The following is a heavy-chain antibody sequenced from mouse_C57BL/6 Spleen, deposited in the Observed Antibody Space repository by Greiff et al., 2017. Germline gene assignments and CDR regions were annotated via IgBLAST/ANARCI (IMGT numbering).Heavy chain of an antibody. V-gene: IGHV5-9*01. D-gene: IGHD2-1*01. CDR1: GFTFSSYT. CDR3: ARQGIYYGNLYYAMDY. Sequence: EVKLVESGGGLVKPGGSLKLSCAASGFTFSSYTMSWVRQTPEKRLEWVATISGGGGNTYYPDSVKGRFTISRDNAKNTLYLQMSSLRSEDTALYYCARQGIYYGNLYYAMDYWGQGTSVTVSS. CDR2: ISGGGGNT. J-gene: IGHJ4*01.